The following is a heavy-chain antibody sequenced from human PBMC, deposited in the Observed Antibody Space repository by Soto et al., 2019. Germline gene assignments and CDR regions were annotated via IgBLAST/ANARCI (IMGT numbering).Heavy chain of an antibody. CDR2: INTGTDNT. J-gene: IGHJ3*02. D-gene: IGHD5-18*01. Sequence: QVQLVQSGAEIKKPGASVKVSCKASGYTFTDYAIHWVRQAPGQRLEWMGWINTGTDNTKYSQKFQGRVTLTRDTSANTAYMELSSLRSEDTAVYYCARDRGYSYGLHAFDIWGQGTMVTVSS. V-gene: IGHV1-3*04. CDR1: GYTFTDYA. CDR3: ARDRGYSYGLHAFDI.